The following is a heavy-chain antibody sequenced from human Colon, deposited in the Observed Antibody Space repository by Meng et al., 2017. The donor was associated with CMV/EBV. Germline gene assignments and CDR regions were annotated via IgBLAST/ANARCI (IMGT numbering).Heavy chain of an antibody. Sequence: SEPLSLTCGISGESVSSNSAAWNWIRQSPSRGLEWLGRTYYRSKWYNDYAVSVNGRITINPDTSKNQFSLHLNSVTPEDTAVYYCARDLSGTYFHWGQGALVTVSS. V-gene: IGHV6-1*01. D-gene: IGHD1-26*01. CDR3: ARDLSGTYFH. CDR1: GESVSSNSAA. CDR2: TYYRSKWYN. J-gene: IGHJ1*01.